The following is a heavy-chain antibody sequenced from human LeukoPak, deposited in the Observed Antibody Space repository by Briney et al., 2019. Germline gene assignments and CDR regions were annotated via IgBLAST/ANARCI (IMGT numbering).Heavy chain of an antibody. Sequence: NPGGSLRLSCAASGFTFSDYYMSWIRQAPGKGLEWVSCISSSSSYTNYADSVKGRFTISRDNAKNSLYLQMNSLRAEDTAVYYCASGSSSWYSVGDWGQGTLVTVSS. CDR3: ASGSSSWYSVGD. CDR2: ISSSSSYT. CDR1: GFTFSDYY. D-gene: IGHD6-13*01. J-gene: IGHJ4*02. V-gene: IGHV3-11*03.